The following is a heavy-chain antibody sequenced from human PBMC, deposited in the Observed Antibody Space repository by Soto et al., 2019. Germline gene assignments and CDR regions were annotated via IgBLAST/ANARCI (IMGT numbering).Heavy chain of an antibody. D-gene: IGHD5-12*01. CDR3: VREAYIGYGHAIVY. Sequence: SETLSLTCAVSGVPISTYYWSWIRQPPGKGLEWIGYNYHSGTTNYNPSLKSRVTISVDTSKNQFSLRLTSVTAADTAIYYCVREAYIGYGHAIVYSGPGPLVTVSS. CDR1: GVPISTYY. CDR2: NYHSGTT. V-gene: IGHV4-59*01. J-gene: IGHJ4*02.